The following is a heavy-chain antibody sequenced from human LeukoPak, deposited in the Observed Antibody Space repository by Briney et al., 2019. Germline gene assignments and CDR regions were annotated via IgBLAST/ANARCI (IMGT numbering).Heavy chain of an antibody. D-gene: IGHD6-13*01. J-gene: IGHJ4*02. V-gene: IGHV1-3*01. Sequence: KFQARVTTTRDTSATTAYMELSSLRSEDTAVYYCARDPIGSRWPYYFDYWGQGTLVTASS. CDR3: ARDPIGSRWPYYFDY.